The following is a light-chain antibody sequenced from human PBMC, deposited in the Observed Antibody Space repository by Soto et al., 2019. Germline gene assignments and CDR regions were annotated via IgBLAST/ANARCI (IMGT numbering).Light chain of an antibody. Sequence: EIVMTQSPATLSVSPGERATLSCRASQSVSSNLAWYQQKPGQAPRLLIYDTSTRATGVPARFSGSGSGAEFTLTISSLQSEDFALYYCQQFNNWPLTLGGGTKVDIK. V-gene: IGKV3-15*01. CDR1: QSVSSN. J-gene: IGKJ4*01. CDR2: DTS. CDR3: QQFNNWPLT.